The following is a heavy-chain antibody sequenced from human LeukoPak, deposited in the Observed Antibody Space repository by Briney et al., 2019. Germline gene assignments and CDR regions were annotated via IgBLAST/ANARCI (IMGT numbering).Heavy chain of an antibody. J-gene: IGHJ5*02. V-gene: IGHV4-39*07. Sequence: PSETLSLTCTVSGGSISSSSYYWDWLRQPPGTGLEWLGSIYYSGSTYYNPSLKSRVTISVDTSKNQFSLKLSSVTAADTAVYYCARSIPTGGAAAGHFRLKRWFDPWGQGTLVTVSS. CDR2: IYYSGST. D-gene: IGHD6-13*01. CDR1: GGSISSSSYY. CDR3: ARSIPTGGAAAGHFRLKRWFDP.